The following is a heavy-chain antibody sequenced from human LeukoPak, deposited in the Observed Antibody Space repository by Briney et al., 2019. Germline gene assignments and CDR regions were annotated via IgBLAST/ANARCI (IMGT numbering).Heavy chain of an antibody. Sequence: PSETLSLTCTVSGGSISSYYWSWIRQPAGKGLEWIGRIYTSGSTNYNPSLKSRVTMSVDTSKNQFSLKLSSVTAADTAVYYCARGPRYYYYYYMDVWGKGTTVTVSS. CDR3: ARGPRYYYYYYMDV. J-gene: IGHJ6*03. CDR2: IYTSGST. V-gene: IGHV4-4*07. CDR1: GGSISSYY.